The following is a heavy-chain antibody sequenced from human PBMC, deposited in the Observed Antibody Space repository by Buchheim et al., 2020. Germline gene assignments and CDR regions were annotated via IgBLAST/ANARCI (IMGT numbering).Heavy chain of an antibody. CDR3: ARDPLLNGGTLDY. CDR1: GFTFSDLW. D-gene: IGHD1-1*01. V-gene: IGHV3-74*01. CDR2: INSDGSST. J-gene: IGHJ4*02. Sequence: MQLVESGGGLVQPGGSLRLSCAASGFTFSDLWMHWVRQTPGKVLMWVSRINSDGSSTIYGESVKGRFTVSRDNAKNTLYLQMNSLRAEDTGVYYCARDPLLNGGTLDYWGQGT.